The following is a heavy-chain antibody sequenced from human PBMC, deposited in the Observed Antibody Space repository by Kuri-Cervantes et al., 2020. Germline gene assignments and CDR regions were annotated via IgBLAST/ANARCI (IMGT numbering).Heavy chain of an antibody. CDR1: GFTFSSYS. J-gene: IGHJ4*02. CDR3: AKESSDYDFWSGYYIDY. V-gene: IGHV3-21*04. D-gene: IGHD3-3*01. Sequence: GESLKISCAASGFTFSSYSMNWVRQAPGKGLEWVSSISSSSSYIYYADSVKGRFTISRDNSKNTLYLQMNSLRAEDTAVYYCAKESSDYDFWSGYYIDYRGQGTLVTVSS. CDR2: ISSSSSYI.